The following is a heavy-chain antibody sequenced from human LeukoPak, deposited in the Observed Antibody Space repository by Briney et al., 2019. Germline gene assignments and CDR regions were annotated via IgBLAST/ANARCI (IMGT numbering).Heavy chain of an antibody. CDR2: IYSGDST. Sequence: GGSLRLSCAASGFTVSSNYMSWVRQAPGKGLEWVSVIYSGDSTYFADSVKGRFTISRDNSKNTLYLQMNSLRAEDTAVYYCARSYSSSFHDAFDIWGQGTMVTVSS. CDR1: GFTVSSNY. CDR3: ARSYSSSFHDAFDI. D-gene: IGHD6-13*01. V-gene: IGHV3-53*01. J-gene: IGHJ3*02.